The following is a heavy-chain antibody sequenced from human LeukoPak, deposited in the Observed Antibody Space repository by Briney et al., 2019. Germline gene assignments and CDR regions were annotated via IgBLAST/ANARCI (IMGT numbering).Heavy chain of an antibody. V-gene: IGHV3-11*06. CDR3: ARDQSWLPDY. J-gene: IGHJ4*02. D-gene: IGHD5-12*01. CDR1: GFTFSDYY. Sequence: PGGSLRLSCAASGFTFSDYYMTWIRQAPGKGLEWVSFISSSSSHTNYADSVKGRFTISRDNAKNSLYLQMNSLRAEDTAVYYCARDQSWLPDYWGQGTLVTVSS. CDR2: ISSSSSHT.